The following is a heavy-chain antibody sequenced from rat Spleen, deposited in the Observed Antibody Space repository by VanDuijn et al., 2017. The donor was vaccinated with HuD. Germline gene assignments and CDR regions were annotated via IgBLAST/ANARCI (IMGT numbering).Heavy chain of an antibody. V-gene: IGHV5-31*01. Sequence: EVQLVESGGGLVQPGRSLKLSCVASGFTFNNYWMTWIRQAPGKGLEWVASITNTGGSTYYPDSVKGRFTISRDNAKSTLYLQMNSLRSEDTATYYCTRDGKQLGVMDAWGQGASVTVSS. CDR3: TRDGKQLGVMDA. CDR1: GFTFNNYW. J-gene: IGHJ4*01. D-gene: IGHD1-10*01. CDR2: ITNTGGST.